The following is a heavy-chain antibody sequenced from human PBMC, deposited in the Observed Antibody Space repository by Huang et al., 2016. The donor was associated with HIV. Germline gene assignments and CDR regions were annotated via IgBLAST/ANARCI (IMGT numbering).Heavy chain of an antibody. CDR2: TSYSGST. CDR3: ARDRTRNSRDY. J-gene: IGHJ4*02. D-gene: IGHD4-4*01. CDR1: GGSIGSHY. V-gene: IGHV4-59*11. Sequence: QVQLQESGPGLVKPSETLSLTCNVSGGSIGSHYWTWIRQLPGKGLAWIGSTSYSGSTNYSPTRKRRVTISVDTSKNQFSLTLSSVTAADTAVYFCARDRTRNSRDYWGQGTLVTVSS.